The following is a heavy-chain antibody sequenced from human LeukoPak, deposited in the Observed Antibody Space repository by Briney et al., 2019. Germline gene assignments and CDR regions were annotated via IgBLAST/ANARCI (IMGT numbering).Heavy chain of an antibody. CDR2: IYRGGST. Sequence: TGGSLRLSCTASGFTVGNNYMNWVRQAPGKGLEWVSLIYRGGSTYYADSVKGRFTISRDNSKNTLYLQMNSLRAEDTAVYYCARDTPGIAASVNGGWGQGTLVTVSS. CDR3: ARDTPGIAASVNGG. D-gene: IGHD6-13*01. CDR1: GFTVGNNY. V-gene: IGHV3-53*01. J-gene: IGHJ4*02.